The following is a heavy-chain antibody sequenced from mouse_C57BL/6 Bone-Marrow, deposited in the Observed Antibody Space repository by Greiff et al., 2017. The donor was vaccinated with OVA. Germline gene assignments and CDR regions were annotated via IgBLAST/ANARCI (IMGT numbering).Heavy chain of an antibody. CDR1: GYTFTDYY. V-gene: IGHV1-19*01. CDR3: ARAGTHYYAMDY. J-gene: IGHJ4*01. CDR2: INPYNGGT. D-gene: IGHD4-1*01. Sequence: EVQLQQSGPVLVKPGASVKMSCKASGYTFTDYYMNWVKQSHGKSLEWIGVINPYNGGTSYNQKFKGKATLTVDKSSSTAYMELNSLTSEDSAVYYCARAGTHYYAMDYWGQGTSVTVSS.